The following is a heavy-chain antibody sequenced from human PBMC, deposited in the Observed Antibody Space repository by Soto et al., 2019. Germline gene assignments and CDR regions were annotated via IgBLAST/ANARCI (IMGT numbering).Heavy chain of an antibody. CDR3: ATGRIIVAGGFDP. CDR2: MNPSTGNT. D-gene: IGHD6-19*01. J-gene: IGHJ5*02. V-gene: IGHV1-8*01. Sequence: QVQLVQSGAEVKKPGASVKVSCKASGYTFTSYDIIWVRQATGQGLEWMGWMNPSTGNTDSAEKSHGRLTMTTNTSISTVYMELSSLSFEDTAVYYCATGRIIVAGGFDPWGQGTLVTVSS. CDR1: GYTFTSYD.